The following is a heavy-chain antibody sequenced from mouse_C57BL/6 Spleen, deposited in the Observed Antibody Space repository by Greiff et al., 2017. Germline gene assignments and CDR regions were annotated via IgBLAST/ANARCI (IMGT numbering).Heavy chain of an antibody. CDR3: ARGLGRRDYYAMDY. D-gene: IGHD4-1*01. CDR1: GFTFSDYG. CDR2: ISSGSSTI. J-gene: IGHJ4*01. Sequence: EVKLVESGGGLVKPGGSLKLSCAASGFTFSDYGMHWVRQAPEKGLEWVAYISSGSSTIYYADTVKGRFTISRDNAKNTLFLQMTSLRSEDTAMYYCARGLGRRDYYAMDYWGQGTSVTVSS. V-gene: IGHV5-17*01.